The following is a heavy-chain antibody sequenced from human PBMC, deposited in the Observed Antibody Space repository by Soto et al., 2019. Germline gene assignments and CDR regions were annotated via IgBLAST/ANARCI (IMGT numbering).Heavy chain of an antibody. D-gene: IGHD1-1*01. Sequence: GGSLRLSCAASGFTFSSYGMHWVRQAPGKGLEWVAVISYDGSNKYYADSVEGRFTISRDNSKNTLYLQMNSLRAEDTAVYYCAKDRNPLEPGPYYYGMDVWGQGTTVTVS. V-gene: IGHV3-30*18. CDR3: AKDRNPLEPGPYYYGMDV. CDR1: GFTFSSYG. CDR2: ISYDGSNK. J-gene: IGHJ6*02.